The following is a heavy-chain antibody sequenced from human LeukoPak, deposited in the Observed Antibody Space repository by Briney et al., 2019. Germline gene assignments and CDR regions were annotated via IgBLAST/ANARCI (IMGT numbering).Heavy chain of an antibody. J-gene: IGHJ5*02. CDR2: ISYSGST. CDR1: GGSINSGDYY. Sequence: KASETLSLTCTVSGGSINSGDYYWSWIRQPPGKGLEWIGYISYSGSTNYNPSLNSRVTISVDTSKNQFSLKLTSVTAADTAVYYCGRVFYSSNWNLFDPWGQGTLVTVSS. CDR3: GRVFYSSNWNLFDP. V-gene: IGHV4-61*08. D-gene: IGHD6-13*01.